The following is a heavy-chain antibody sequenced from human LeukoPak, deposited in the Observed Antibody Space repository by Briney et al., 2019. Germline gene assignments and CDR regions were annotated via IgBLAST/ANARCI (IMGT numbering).Heavy chain of an antibody. Sequence: SETLSLTCSVSNSSITTNFYWGWIRQSPERGLEWIGNTYHSGRALYFPSLKSRVTISVDPSKNQFSLKLTSLTVADTAVYYCARAVGPDRPFDYWGQGTLVTVSS. CDR1: NSSITTNFY. D-gene: IGHD1-14*01. CDR2: TYHSGRA. CDR3: ARAVGPDRPFDY. V-gene: IGHV4-38-2*02. J-gene: IGHJ4*02.